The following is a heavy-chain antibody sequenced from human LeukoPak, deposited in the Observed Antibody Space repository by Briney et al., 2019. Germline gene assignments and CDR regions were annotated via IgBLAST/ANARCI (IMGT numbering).Heavy chain of an antibody. V-gene: IGHV1-69*05. Sequence: SVKVSCKASGGTFRSYAISWVRQAPGQGLEWMGRIIPIFGTANYAQKFQGRVTITTDESTSTAYMELSSLRSEDSAVYYCARGGARVGGYNYVYWGQGTLVTVSS. CDR2: IIPIFGTA. D-gene: IGHD5-24*01. J-gene: IGHJ4*02. CDR1: GGTFRSYA. CDR3: ARGGARVGGYNYVY.